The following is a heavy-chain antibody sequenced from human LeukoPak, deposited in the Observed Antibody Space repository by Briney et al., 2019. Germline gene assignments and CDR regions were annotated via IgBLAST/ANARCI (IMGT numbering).Heavy chain of an antibody. J-gene: IGHJ3*02. CDR3: ARNMTAVARLDVFDI. V-gene: IGHV4-39*01. D-gene: IGHD4-17*01. CDR1: GDSMSSSSHY. Sequence: SETLSLTCTVSGDSMSSSSHYWGWIRQSPGKGLEWIGSIYYSGSTYYNPSLRSRVTISVDTSKNQFSLELRSVTAADTAIYYCARNMTAVARLDVFDIWGPGTMVTVSS. CDR2: IYYSGST.